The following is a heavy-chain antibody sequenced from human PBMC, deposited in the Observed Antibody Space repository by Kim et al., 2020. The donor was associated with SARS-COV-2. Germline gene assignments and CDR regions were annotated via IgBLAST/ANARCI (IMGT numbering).Heavy chain of an antibody. CDR3: ARPVRKAARPIDC. Sequence: YADTVGGRCTIPRDNSTNMLYLQMSTLRAEDTSVYYCARPVRKAARPIDCWGQGTLVTVSS. J-gene: IGHJ4*02. D-gene: IGHD6-6*01. V-gene: IGHV3-30*15.